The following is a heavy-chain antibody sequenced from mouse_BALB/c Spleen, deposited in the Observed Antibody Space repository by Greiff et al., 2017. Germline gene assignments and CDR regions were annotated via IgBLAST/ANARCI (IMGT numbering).Heavy chain of an antibody. CDR3: AREGYYGNPDY. V-gene: IGHV5-4*02. Sequence: EVHLVESGGGLVKPGGSLKLSCAASGFTFSDYYMYWVRQTPEKRLEWVATISDGGSYTYYPDSVKGRFTISRDNAKNNLYLQMSSLKSEDTAMYYCAREGYYGNPDYWGQGTTLTVSS. CDR1: GFTFSDYY. CDR2: ISDGGSYT. J-gene: IGHJ2*01. D-gene: IGHD2-1*01.